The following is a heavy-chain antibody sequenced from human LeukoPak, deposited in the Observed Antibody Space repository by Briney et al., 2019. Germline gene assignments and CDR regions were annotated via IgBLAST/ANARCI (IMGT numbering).Heavy chain of an antibody. CDR3: ARHTATVTYSFDY. V-gene: IGHV1-18*01. J-gene: IGHJ4*02. CDR1: DYTFTSYG. Sequence: ASVKVSCKASDYTFTSYGISWVRPAPGQGLEWMGWISAYNDNTNSAQKFQGRVTMTTDTSTSTAYMELRSLRSDDTAVYYCARHTATVTYSFDYWGQGTLVTVSS. CDR2: ISAYNDNT. D-gene: IGHD5-18*01.